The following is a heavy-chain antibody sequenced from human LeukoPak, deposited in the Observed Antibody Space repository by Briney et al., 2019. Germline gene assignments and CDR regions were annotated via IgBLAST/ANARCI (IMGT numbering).Heavy chain of an antibody. CDR3: ARGDGYNFFDY. J-gene: IGHJ4*02. D-gene: IGHD5-24*01. V-gene: IGHV3-53*01. Sequence: GGSLRLSCAASGFTVSSNYMSWVRQAPGKGLEWVSVFYKDGSTYYADSVKGRFTISRDNSKNTVYLQMNSLRAEDTAVYYCARGDGYNFFDYWGQGTLVGVSS. CDR2: FYKDGST. CDR1: GFTVSSNY.